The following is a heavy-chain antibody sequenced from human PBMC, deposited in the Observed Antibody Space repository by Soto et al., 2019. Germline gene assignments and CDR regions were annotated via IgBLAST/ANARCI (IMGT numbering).Heavy chain of an antibody. CDR2: ISAYNGNT. Sequence: GAPVKVSCKASGYTFTRYGISWGRQAPGQGLEWMGWISAYNGNTNYAQKLQGSVTMTTDTSTSTAYMELRSLRSDDTAVYYCAREVGATRLDPWGQGTLVTVSS. J-gene: IGHJ5*02. CDR1: GYTFTRYG. V-gene: IGHV1-18*01. D-gene: IGHD1-26*01. CDR3: AREVGATRLDP.